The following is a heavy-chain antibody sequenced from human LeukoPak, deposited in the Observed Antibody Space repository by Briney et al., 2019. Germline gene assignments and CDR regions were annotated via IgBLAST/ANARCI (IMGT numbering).Heavy chain of an antibody. Sequence: GGSLRLSCVGSGFTFSGYWMSWVRQAPGKGLEWVANINQDGSESYYVDSVKGRFTISRDNAKNSLYLQMNSLRAEDTAVYYCARDKWIGNYWGQGTLVTVSS. D-gene: IGHD5-12*01. CDR3: ARDKWIGNY. CDR2: INQDGSES. V-gene: IGHV3-7*04. J-gene: IGHJ4*02. CDR1: GFTFSGYW.